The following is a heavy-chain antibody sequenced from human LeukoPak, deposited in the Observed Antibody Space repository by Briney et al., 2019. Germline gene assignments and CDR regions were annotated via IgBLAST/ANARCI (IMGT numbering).Heavy chain of an antibody. V-gene: IGHV3-23*01. CDR3: AKDWIQFNRVFDCFDS. D-gene: IGHD5-18*01. CDR1: GFPFETNA. CDR2: IGNTET. J-gene: IGHJ4*02. Sequence: GGSLRLSCAPSGFPFETNAMSWVCQAPGKGLEWVATIGNTETFYADSVTGRFTISRDNSKHTVNLQMNRLRVEDTAIYYCAKDWIQFNRVFDCFDSWGQGTLVTVSS.